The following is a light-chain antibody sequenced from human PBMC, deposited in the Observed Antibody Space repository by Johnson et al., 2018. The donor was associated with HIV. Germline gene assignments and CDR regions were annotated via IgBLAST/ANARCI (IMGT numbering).Light chain of an antibody. CDR1: SSNIGDHS. CDR2: DDN. J-gene: IGLJ1*01. CDR3: GTWDSSLSAFYV. V-gene: IGLV1-51*01. Sequence: QAVLTQPPSVSAAPGQKVTIPCSGSSSNIGDHSVSWFQHLPGAAPKLLIYDDNKRPSGIPDRFSGSKSGTSANLGITGLQTGDEADYYCGTWDSSLSAFYVFGTGTKVTVL.